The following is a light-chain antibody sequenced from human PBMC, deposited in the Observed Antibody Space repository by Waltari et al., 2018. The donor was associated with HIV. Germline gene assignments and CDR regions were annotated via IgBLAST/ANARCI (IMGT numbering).Light chain of an antibody. Sequence: QSALTQPASVSGSPGQSITISCTGTSSDVGGYNLVSWYQQHQGKAPKLIIYEVTKRPSGVSNRFSASKSGNTASLTISGLQAEDEAHYHCCSYAGSSTLVFGGGTNVIVL. CDR2: EVT. J-gene: IGLJ3*02. V-gene: IGLV2-23*02. CDR3: CSYAGSSTLV. CDR1: SSDVGGYNL.